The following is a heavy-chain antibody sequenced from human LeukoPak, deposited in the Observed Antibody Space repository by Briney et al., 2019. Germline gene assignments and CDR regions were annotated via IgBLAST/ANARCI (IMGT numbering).Heavy chain of an antibody. CDR3: ARPDYGGNRGSFDI. CDR1: GYTFTSYG. D-gene: IGHD4-23*01. V-gene: IGHV1-18*01. Sequence: ASVKVSCKASGYTFTSYGTIWVRQAPGQGLKWMGWINGYNGNTYYTQKLQGRVTMTTDTSTSTAYMELRSLRSDDTSVYYCARPDYGGNRGSFDIWGQGTMVTASS. CDR2: INGYNGNT. J-gene: IGHJ3*02.